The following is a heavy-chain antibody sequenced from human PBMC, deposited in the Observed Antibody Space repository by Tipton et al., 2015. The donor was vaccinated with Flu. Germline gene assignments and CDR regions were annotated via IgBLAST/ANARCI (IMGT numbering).Heavy chain of an antibody. J-gene: IGHJ4*02. D-gene: IGHD2-2*01. CDR2: IYYNGNS. V-gene: IGHV4-59*01. CDR3: ARDVAAVPAAIRD. CDR1: GGSMTNFY. Sequence: TLSLTCTISGGSMTNFYWSWIRQPPGKGLEWIGWIYYNGNSNYNPSLKSRVTISVDTSKTQLSLKLSSVTAADTAVYYCARDVAAVPAAIRDWGQGTLATVSS.